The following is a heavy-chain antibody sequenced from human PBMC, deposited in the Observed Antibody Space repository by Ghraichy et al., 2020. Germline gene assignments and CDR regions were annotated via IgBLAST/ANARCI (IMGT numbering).Heavy chain of an antibody. CDR1: GGSFSGYY. V-gene: IGHV4-34*12. J-gene: IGHJ3*02. D-gene: IGHD3-16*01. Sequence: SETLSLTCAVYGGSFSGYYWSWIRQPPGKGLEWIGEIIHSGSTNYNPSLKSRVTISVDTSKNQLSLKVSSVTAADTAVYYCARAKIGDLSDAFDIWGQGTMVTVSS. CDR2: IIHSGST. CDR3: ARAKIGDLSDAFDI.